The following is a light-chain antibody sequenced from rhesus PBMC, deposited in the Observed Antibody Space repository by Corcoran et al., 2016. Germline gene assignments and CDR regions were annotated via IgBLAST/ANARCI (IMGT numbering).Light chain of an antibody. CDR3: QYGYGTPYS. CDR2: KAS. CDR1: ENVNNY. Sequence: DIQMTQSPSSLSASVGDRVTITCRASENVNNYLNWYQQKPGKAPKLLIYKASTLQSGVPSRFSDSGYGTDYTFTISSLQPEDVATYYCQYGYGTPYSFGQGTKVEIK. V-gene: IGKV1-74*01. J-gene: IGKJ2*01.